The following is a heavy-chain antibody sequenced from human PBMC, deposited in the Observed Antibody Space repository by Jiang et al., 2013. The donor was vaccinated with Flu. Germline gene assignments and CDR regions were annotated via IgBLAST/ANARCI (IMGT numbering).Heavy chain of an antibody. CDR3: ARDKEAPRPFWYFDV. J-gene: IGHJ2*01. V-gene: IGHV4-31*03. CDR1: GGSINSGVY. D-gene: IGHD6-6*01. CDR2: IYQSGST. Sequence: GSGLVKPSQTLSLTCTVSGGSINSGVYWSWIRQLPGKGLEWIGYIYQSGSTSYNPSLKDRVTVSIDVSKNQFSLTLNSVTAADTATYFCARDKEAPRPFWYFDVWGRGATVIVSS.